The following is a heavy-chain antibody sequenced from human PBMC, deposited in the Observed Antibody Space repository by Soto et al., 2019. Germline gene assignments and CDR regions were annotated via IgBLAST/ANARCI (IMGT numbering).Heavy chain of an antibody. Sequence: QAQVVQSGAEVRKPGSSVKLSCKASEGTFNSYAIAWVRQAPGQGLEWMGGVIPYYNTLNYAQKFQDRVTITADDSTNTVYMELSSLRSDDTAVYFCASGASRWYPYFLDSWAQGTLVTVSS. V-gene: IGHV1-69*01. CDR1: EGTFNSYA. D-gene: IGHD6-13*01. J-gene: IGHJ4*02. CDR2: VIPYYNTL. CDR3: ASGASRWYPYFLDS.